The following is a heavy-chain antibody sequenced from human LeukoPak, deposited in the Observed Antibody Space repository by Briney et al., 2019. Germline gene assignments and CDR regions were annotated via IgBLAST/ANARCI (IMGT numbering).Heavy chain of an antibody. Sequence: GGSLRPSCAASGFIFSSYEMNWVRQAPGKGLEWVSYISSSGSTIYYADSVKGRFTISRDNAKNSLYLQMNSLRAEDTAVYYCARGGSGWYYFDYWGQGTLVTVSS. V-gene: IGHV3-48*03. CDR1: GFIFSSYE. D-gene: IGHD6-19*01. CDR3: ARGGSGWYYFDY. J-gene: IGHJ4*02. CDR2: ISSSGSTI.